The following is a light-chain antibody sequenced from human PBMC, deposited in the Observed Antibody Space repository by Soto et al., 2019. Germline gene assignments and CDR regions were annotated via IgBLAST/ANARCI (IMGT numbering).Light chain of an antibody. CDR3: QQYGSYTT. CDR2: GAC. CDR1: QSVSSS. V-gene: IGKV3-20*01. Sequence: EILLTQSPATLSLSPGERATPSCRASQSVSSSLAWYQQKPGQAPRLLIYGACSRATGIPDRFSGSGSGTDFTLTISRLEPEDFAVYYCQQYGSYTTFSQGTKVDIK. J-gene: IGKJ1*01.